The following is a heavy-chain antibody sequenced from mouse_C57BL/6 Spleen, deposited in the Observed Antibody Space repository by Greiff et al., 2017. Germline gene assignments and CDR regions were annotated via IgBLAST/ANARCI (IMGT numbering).Heavy chain of an antibody. Sequence: DVKLVESGGDLVKPGGSLKLSCAASGFTFSSYGMSWVRQTPDKRLEWVATISSGGSYTYYPDSVKGRFTISRDNAKNTLYLQMSSLKSEDTAMYYCARRGITTVVAPYFDYWGQGTTLTVSS. CDR3: ARRGITTVVAPYFDY. D-gene: IGHD1-1*01. CDR1: GFTFSSYG. J-gene: IGHJ2*01. V-gene: IGHV5-6*02. CDR2: ISSGGSYT.